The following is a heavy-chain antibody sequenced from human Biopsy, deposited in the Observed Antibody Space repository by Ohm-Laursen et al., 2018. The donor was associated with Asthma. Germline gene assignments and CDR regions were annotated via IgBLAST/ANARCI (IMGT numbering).Heavy chain of an antibody. CDR2: ISGSGGFT. V-gene: IGHV3-23*01. J-gene: IGHJ4*02. CDR3: AKDERIYYGSDSKYMQPVALGD. Sequence: SLRLSCAASGFTFSNYAMSWVRQAPGKGLEWVSSISGSGGFTYYADSVKGRFTISRDKSENTLYLQMDSLRPEDTAVYCCAKDERIYYGSDSKYMQPVALGDWGQGTLVTVSA. CDR1: GFTFSNYA. D-gene: IGHD3-10*01.